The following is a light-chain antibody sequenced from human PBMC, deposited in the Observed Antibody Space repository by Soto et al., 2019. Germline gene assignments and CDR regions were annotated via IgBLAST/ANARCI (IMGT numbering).Light chain of an antibody. Sequence: DIQMTQSPSTLSASVGDRVTITCRASQSISVWLAWYQQRPGKAPKLLIYDASTLRSGVPSRFSGSGSGTEFTLTISSLQPDDFATYSCQQYYSPSRTFGPGTNVDIK. V-gene: IGKV1-5*01. CDR1: QSISVW. CDR2: DAS. J-gene: IGKJ3*01. CDR3: QQYYSPSRT.